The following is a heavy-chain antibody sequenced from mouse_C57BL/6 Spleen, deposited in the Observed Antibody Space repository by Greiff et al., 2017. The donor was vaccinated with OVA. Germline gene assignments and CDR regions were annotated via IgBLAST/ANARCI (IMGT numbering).Heavy chain of an antibody. V-gene: IGHV1-64*01. CDR1: GYTFTSYW. CDR2: IHPNSGST. J-gene: IGHJ1*03. Sequence: QVQLQQPGAELVKPGASVKLSCKASGYTFTSYWMHWVKQRPGQGLEWIGMIHPNSGSTNYNEKFKSKATLTVDKSSSTAYMQLSSLTSEDSAVYYCARRTTVVGGWYFDVWGTGTTVTVSS. D-gene: IGHD1-1*01. CDR3: ARRTTVVGGWYFDV.